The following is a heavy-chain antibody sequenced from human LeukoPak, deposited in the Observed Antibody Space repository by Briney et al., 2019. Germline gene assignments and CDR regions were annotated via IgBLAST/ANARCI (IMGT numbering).Heavy chain of an antibody. CDR2: INHSGST. CDR1: GGSFSGYY. D-gene: IGHD4-23*01. J-gene: IGHJ4*02. Sequence: SETLSLTCAVYGGSFSGYYWSWIRQPPGKGLEWIGEINHSGSTNYNPSLKSRVTISVDKSKNQFSLKLSSVTAADTAVYYCARAGFYGGINYFDYWGQGTLVTVSS. V-gene: IGHV4-34*01. CDR3: ARAGFYGGINYFDY.